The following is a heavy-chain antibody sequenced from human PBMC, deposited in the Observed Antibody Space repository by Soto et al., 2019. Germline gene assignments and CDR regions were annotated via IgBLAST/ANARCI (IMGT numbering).Heavy chain of an antibody. D-gene: IGHD3-22*01. Sequence: SETLSLTCPVSCGSSSNTNWCSWLSQHPGKGLEWIGEIYHSGSGKYNSSRKSRVTILVDRXKNQFSLKLNCVTAADTAVYYCARDSRGCLKYWGQGTRVT. V-gene: IGHV4-4*02. J-gene: IGHJ4*02. CDR2: IYHSGSG. CDR3: ARDSRGCLKY. CDR1: CGSSSNTNW.